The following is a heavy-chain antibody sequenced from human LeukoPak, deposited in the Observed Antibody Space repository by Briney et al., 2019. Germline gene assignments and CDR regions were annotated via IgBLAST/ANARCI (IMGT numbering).Heavy chain of an antibody. V-gene: IGHV3-15*01. J-gene: IGHJ4*02. Sequence: GGSLRLSCAASGFTFSSYWMSWVRQAPGKGLEWVGRIKSKTDGGTTDYAAPVKGRFTISRDDSKNTLYLQMNSLKTEDTAVYYCTSQFPTITFGGVARPFDYWGQGTLVTVSS. CDR3: TSQFPTITFGGVARPFDY. CDR2: IKSKTDGGTT. CDR1: GFTFSSYW. D-gene: IGHD3-16*01.